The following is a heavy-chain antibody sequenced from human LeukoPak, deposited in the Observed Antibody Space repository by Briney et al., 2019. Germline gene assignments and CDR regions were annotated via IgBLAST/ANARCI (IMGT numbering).Heavy chain of an antibody. CDR3: ARHLTWIQLWVHAFDI. J-gene: IGHJ3*02. V-gene: IGHV4-59*08. CDR2: IYYSGST. D-gene: IGHD5-18*01. Sequence: PSETLSLTCTVSGGSISSYYWSWIRQPPGKGLEWIGYIYYSGSTNYNPSLKSRVTISVDTSKNQFSLKLSSVTAADTAVYYCARHLTWIQLWVHAFDIWGQGTMVTVSS. CDR1: GGSISSYY.